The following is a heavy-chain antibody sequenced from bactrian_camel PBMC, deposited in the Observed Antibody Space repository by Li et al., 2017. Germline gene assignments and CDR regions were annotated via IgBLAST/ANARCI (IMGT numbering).Heavy chain of an antibody. J-gene: IGHJ4*01. D-gene: IGHD6*01. CDR2: ITSDDGRT. CDR1: GFTTFSTYA. V-gene: IGHV3S40*01. CDR3: AAGSSGWYFGY. Sequence: VQLVESGGGLVQPGGSLRLSCVASGFTTFSTYAMSWVRQAPGKEVEWVSGITSDDGRTYYADSVKGRFTISRDNAKNTVYLQMDSLKSEDTALYYCAAGSSGWYFGYWGQGTQVTVS.